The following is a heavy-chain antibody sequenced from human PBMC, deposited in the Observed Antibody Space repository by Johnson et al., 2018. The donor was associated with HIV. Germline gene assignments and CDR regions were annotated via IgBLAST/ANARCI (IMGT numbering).Heavy chain of an antibody. D-gene: IGHD3-10*01. Sequence: QVQLVESGGGLVQPGRSLRLSCAASGFSFSNYAIHWVRQAPGKGLECVAAISYDGGTTYYSDSVKGRFTISRDNSKNPLYLQLNSLGAEDTALYYCAGLAVRGSAGAFDIWGQGTLVTVSS. CDR2: ISYDGGTT. CDR1: GFSFSNYA. CDR3: AGLAVRGSAGAFDI. J-gene: IGHJ3*02. V-gene: IGHV3-30-3*01.